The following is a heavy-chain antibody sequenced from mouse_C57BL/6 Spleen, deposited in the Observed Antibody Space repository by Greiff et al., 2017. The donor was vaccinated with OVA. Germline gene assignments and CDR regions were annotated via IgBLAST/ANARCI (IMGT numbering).Heavy chain of an antibody. V-gene: IGHV5-17*01. J-gene: IGHJ4*01. CDR3: GRRGNYDYAMDY. CDR1: GFTFSDYG. D-gene: IGHD2-1*01. Sequence: EVKLMESGGGLVKPGGSLKLSCAASGFTFSDYGMHWVRQAPEKGLEWVAYISGGSSTIYYADKVKGRFTISRDNAKNTLFLQMTSLRSEDTAMYYCGRRGNYDYAMDYWGQGTSVTVSS. CDR2: ISGGSSTI.